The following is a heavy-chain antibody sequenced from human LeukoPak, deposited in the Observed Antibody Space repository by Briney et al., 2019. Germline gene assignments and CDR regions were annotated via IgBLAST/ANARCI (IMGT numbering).Heavy chain of an antibody. V-gene: IGHV6-1*01. Sequence: QTLSLTCAIAGDSVSSNSAAWNWIRQSPSRGLEWLGRTYYRSKWYNDYAVSVKSRITINPDTSKNQFSLQLNSVTPEDTAVYYCARAWLGDTPLNFDYWGQGTLVTVSS. J-gene: IGHJ4*02. CDR2: TYYRSKWYN. CDR1: GDSVSSNSAA. D-gene: IGHD1-26*01. CDR3: ARAWLGDTPLNFDY.